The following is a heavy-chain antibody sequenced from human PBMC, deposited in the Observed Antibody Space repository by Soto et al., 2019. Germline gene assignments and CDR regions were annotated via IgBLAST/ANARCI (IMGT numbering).Heavy chain of an antibody. CDR3: ARNDDFWSGAYYYYMDV. J-gene: IGHJ6*03. Sequence: SETLSLTCTVSGGSISSYYWSWIRQPPGKGLEWIGYIYYSGSTNYNPSLKSRVTISVDTSKNQFSLKLSSVTAADTALYYCARNDDFWSGAYYYYMDVWGKGTTVTVSS. CDR2: IYYSGST. V-gene: IGHV4-59*01. CDR1: GGSISSYY. D-gene: IGHD3-3*01.